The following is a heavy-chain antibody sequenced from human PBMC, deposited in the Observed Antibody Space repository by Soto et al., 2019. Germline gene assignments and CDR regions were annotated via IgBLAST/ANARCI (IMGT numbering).Heavy chain of an antibody. J-gene: IGHJ3*01. V-gene: IGHV1-8*01. CDR3: AAVAGSHELHDALDV. CDR2: MNPNSGNT. D-gene: IGHD6-19*01. Sequence: ASVKVSCKASGYTFTSYDINWVRQATGQVLEWMGWMNPNSGNTGYAQKFQGRVTMTRNTSISTAYMELSSLRSEDTAVYYCAAVAGSHELHDALDVWGQGTTVTVSS. CDR1: GYTFTSYD.